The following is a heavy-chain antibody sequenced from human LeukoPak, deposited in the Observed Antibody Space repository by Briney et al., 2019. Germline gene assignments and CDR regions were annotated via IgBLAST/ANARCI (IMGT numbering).Heavy chain of an antibody. D-gene: IGHD3-22*01. V-gene: IGHV1-69*05. Sequence: GASVKVSCKASGGTFSSYAISWVRQAPGQGLEWMGGIIPIFGTANYAQKFQGRVTITTDESTSTAYMELSSLRSEDTAVYHCARAVSGGDSSGYNWFDPWGQGTLVTVSS. CDR2: IIPIFGTA. CDR1: GGTFSSYA. J-gene: IGHJ5*02. CDR3: ARAVSGGDSSGYNWFDP.